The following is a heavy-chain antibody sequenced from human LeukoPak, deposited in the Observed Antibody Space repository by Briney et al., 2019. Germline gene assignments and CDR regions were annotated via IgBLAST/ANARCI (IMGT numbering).Heavy chain of an antibody. CDR2: IRFDGSNR. D-gene: IGHD3-9*01. V-gene: IGHV3-30*02. CDR3: AKGPYYNMLTATIRVRNAFDI. Sequence: GGSLSLSCAASGFTFSSYGMHWVRQAPVKGLEWVAFIRFDGSNRYYAASVKGRFTLSRDNSKNTLNLQTNILRTEDTALYYCAKGPYYNMLTATIRVRNAFDIWGHGTMVIVSS. CDR1: GFTFSSYG. J-gene: IGHJ3*02.